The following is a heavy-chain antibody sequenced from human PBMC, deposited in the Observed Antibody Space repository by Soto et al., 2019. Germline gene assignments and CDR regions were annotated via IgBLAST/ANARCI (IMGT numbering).Heavy chain of an antibody. CDR2: ISSSGSTI. CDR3: ARGLVGFIPTIRKNYYMDV. D-gene: IGHD2-21*01. CDR1: GFTFSDYY. Sequence: GGSLRLSCAASGFTFSDYYMSWIRQAPGKGLEWVSYISSSGSTIYYADSVKGQFTISRDNAKNSLYLQMNSLRAEDTAVYYCARGLVGFIPTIRKNYYMDVWGKGTTVTVSS. V-gene: IGHV3-11*01. J-gene: IGHJ6*03.